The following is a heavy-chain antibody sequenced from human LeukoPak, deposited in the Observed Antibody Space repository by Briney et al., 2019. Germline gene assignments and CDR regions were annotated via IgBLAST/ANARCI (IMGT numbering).Heavy chain of an antibody. CDR3: ARSNTAMVEKNFDY. CDR2: IYPGDSDT. Sequence: GESLKTSCKGSGYSSTSYWSGWVRQMPGKGLEWMGIIYPGDSDTRYSPSFQGQVTISADKSISTAYLQWSSLKASDTAMYYCARSNTAMVEKNFDYWGQGTLVTVSS. V-gene: IGHV5-51*01. CDR1: GYSSTSYW. J-gene: IGHJ4*02. D-gene: IGHD5-18*01.